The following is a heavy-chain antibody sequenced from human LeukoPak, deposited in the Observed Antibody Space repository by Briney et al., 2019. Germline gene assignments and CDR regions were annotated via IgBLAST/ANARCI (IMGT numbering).Heavy chain of an antibody. CDR3: GREALRYFDWLPNYFDY. J-gene: IGHJ4*01. CDR1: GFTFSSYS. Sequence: GGSLRLSCAASGFTFSSYSMNWVRQAPGKGLEWVSSISSSSSYIYYADSVKGRFTISRDNAKNSLYLQMNSLRAEDTAVYYCGREALRYFDWLPNYFDYWGQEPWSPSPQ. CDR2: ISSSSSYI. V-gene: IGHV3-21*01. D-gene: IGHD3-9*01.